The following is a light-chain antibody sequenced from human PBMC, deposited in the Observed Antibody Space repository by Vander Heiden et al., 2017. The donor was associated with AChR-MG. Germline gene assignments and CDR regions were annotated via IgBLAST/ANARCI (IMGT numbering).Light chain of an antibody. CDR3: SSYTSSNTWV. J-gene: IGLJ3*02. CDR1: SIDVGGYNY. V-gene: IGLV2-14*01. Sequence: QSALTQPASVSGSPGQSITISCTGSSIDVGGYNYVSWYQQHPGKVPKILIYEVSDRPLGVSNRFSGSKSGNTASLTISGLQAEDEADYYCSSYTSSNTWVFGGGTKLTVL. CDR2: EVS.